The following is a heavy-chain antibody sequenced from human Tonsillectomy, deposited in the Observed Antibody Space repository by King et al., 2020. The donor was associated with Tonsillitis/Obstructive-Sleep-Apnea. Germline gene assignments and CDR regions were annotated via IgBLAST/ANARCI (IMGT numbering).Heavy chain of an antibody. V-gene: IGHV3-30*01. D-gene: IGHD4-17*01. Sequence: DSVKGRFTISRDNSKNMMYLQMNSLRAEDTAVYYCARDKGITVTTLYMDVWGKGTTVTVSS. CDR3: ARDKGITVTTLYMDV. J-gene: IGHJ6*03.